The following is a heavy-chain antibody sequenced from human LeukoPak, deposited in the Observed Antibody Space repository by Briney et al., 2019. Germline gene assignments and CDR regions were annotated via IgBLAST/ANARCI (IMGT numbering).Heavy chain of an antibody. D-gene: IGHD2-8*01. CDR2: ISGSGGST. V-gene: IGHV3-23*01. CDR3: AKDQDIVLGDFQH. J-gene: IGHJ1*01. Sequence: GGSLRLSCAASGFTFSSYWMHWVRQAPGKGLEWVSAISGSGGSTYYADSVKGRFTISRDNSKNTLYLQMNSLRAEDTAVYYCAKDQDIVLGDFQHWGQGTLVTVSS. CDR1: GFTFSSYW.